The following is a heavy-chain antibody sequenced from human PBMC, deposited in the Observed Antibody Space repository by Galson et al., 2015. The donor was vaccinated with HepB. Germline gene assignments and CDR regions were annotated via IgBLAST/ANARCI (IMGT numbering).Heavy chain of an antibody. Sequence: SLRLSCAASGFTFSSYAMHWVRQAPGKGLEYVSAISSNGGSTYYADSVKGRFTISRDNSKNTLYLQMSSLRAEDTAVYYCVKGYYYDSSGYPGSELGTYDYWGQGTLVTVSS. CDR2: ISSNGGST. D-gene: IGHD3-22*01. CDR1: GFTFSSYA. CDR3: VKGYYYDSSGYPGSELGTYDY. V-gene: IGHV3-64D*06. J-gene: IGHJ4*02.